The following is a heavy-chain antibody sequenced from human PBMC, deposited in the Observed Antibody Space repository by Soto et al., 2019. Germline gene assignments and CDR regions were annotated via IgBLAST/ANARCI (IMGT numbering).Heavy chain of an antibody. CDR2: IYYGGST. J-gene: IGHJ4*02. CDR3: ASRGYNYGFYYFDY. Sequence: SETLSLTCTVSGGSISSSSYYWGWIRQPPGKGMEWIGSIYYGGSTYYNPSLKSRVSISVDTSKNQFSLKLRSVTAADTAVYYCASRGYNYGFYYFDYWGQGTLVTVSS. V-gene: IGHV4-39*01. CDR1: GGSISSSSYY. D-gene: IGHD5-18*01.